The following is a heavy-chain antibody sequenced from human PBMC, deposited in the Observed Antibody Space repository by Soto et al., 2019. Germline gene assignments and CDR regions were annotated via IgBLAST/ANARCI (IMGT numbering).Heavy chain of an antibody. D-gene: IGHD2-2*01. CDR3: ARVRVYCSSTSCYAGWFDP. CDR2: IYYSGST. Sequence: SETLSLTCTVSGGSISSYYWSWIRQPPGKGLEWIGYIYYSGSTNYNPSFKSRVTISVNTSKNQFSLKLSSVTAADTAVYYCARVRVYCSSTSCYAGWFDPWGQGTLVTVSS. J-gene: IGHJ5*02. CDR1: GGSISSYY. V-gene: IGHV4-59*01.